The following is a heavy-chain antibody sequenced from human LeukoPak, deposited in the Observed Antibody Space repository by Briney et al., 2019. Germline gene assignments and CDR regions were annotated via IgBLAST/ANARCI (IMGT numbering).Heavy chain of an antibody. Sequence: GGSLRLSCAASGFPFSSYSMNWVRQAPGKGLEWVSAISVSGGSTYYADSVKGRFTISRDNSKNTLYLQMNSLRAEDTALYYCAKDLMYYYDSSGFVNDYWGQGTLVTVSS. J-gene: IGHJ4*02. CDR3: AKDLMYYYDSSGFVNDY. D-gene: IGHD3-22*01. CDR2: ISVSGGST. CDR1: GFPFSSYS. V-gene: IGHV3-23*01.